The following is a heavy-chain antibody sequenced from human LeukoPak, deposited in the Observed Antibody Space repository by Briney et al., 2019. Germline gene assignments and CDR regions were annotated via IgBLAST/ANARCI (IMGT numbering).Heavy chain of an antibody. D-gene: IGHD2-21*02. J-gene: IGHJ3*02. CDR1: GYTFTSHY. CDR3: ARDTHIVVVTTSGAFDI. V-gene: IGHV1-46*01. Sequence: ASVKVSCKASGYTFTSHYMHWVRQAPGQGPEWMGIINPSGGSTSYAQKFQGRVTMTRDTSTSTVYMELSSLRSEDTAVYYCARDTHIVVVTTSGAFDIWGQGTMVTVSS. CDR2: INPSGGST.